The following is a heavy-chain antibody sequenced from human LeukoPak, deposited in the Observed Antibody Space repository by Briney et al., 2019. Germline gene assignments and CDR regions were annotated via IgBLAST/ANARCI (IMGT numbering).Heavy chain of an antibody. D-gene: IGHD6-13*01. J-gene: IGHJ1*01. Sequence: AGGSLRLSCAASGFTFSSYWMTWVRQAPGKGLEWVANIRPDGSGTYYVDSVKGRFIVSRDNAKNSLYLQMNSLRTDDTAVYYCTTNRVAAAGDDWGQGTLLTVSS. CDR2: IRPDGSGT. V-gene: IGHV3-7*01. CDR1: GFTFSSYW. CDR3: TTNRVAAAGDD.